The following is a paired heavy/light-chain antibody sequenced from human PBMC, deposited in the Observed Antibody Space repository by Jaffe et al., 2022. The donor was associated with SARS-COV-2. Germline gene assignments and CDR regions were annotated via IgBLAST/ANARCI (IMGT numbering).Light chain of an antibody. Sequence: DIQVTQSPSILPASVGDRVAITCRASESVSDWLAWFQQKPGKAPKLLIYKASTLETGVPSRFSGSGSGTQFTLTISSLQADDFATYFCHQHSNYPGTFGQGTKVEHK. V-gene: IGKV1-5*03. CDR2: KAS. CDR1: ESVSDW. CDR3: HQHSNYPGT. J-gene: IGKJ1*01.
Heavy chain of an antibody. V-gene: IGHV4-31*03. CDR3: ARQSVLKTMDV. D-gene: IGHD4-17*01. Sequence: QVQLQESGPGLVRPSETLSLTCTVSGASLDAGHDYWAWIRQHPAKGLELIGYTSHSGSGQSNPSLESRVTISVDTSQNQISLRLGPVTVADAAVYYCARQSVLKTMDVWGPGTTVSVSS. CDR2: TSHSGSG. CDR1: GASLDAGHDY. J-gene: IGHJ6*02.